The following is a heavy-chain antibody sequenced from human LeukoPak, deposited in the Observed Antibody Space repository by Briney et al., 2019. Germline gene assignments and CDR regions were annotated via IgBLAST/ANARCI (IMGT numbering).Heavy chain of an antibody. CDR3: ASGPLAYCGGDCYYYGMDV. V-gene: IGHV1-18*01. CDR1: GYTFNSYG. D-gene: IGHD2-21*01. Sequence: ASVKVSCKASGYTFNSYGINWVRQAPGQGLEWMGWISAYNGNTNYAQKFQGRVTITADESTSTAYMELSSLRSEDTAVYYRASGPLAYCGGDCYYYGMDVWGQGTTVTVSS. J-gene: IGHJ6*02. CDR2: ISAYNGNT.